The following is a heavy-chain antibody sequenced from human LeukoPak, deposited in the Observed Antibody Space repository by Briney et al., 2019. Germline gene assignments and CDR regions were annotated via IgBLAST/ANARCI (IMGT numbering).Heavy chain of an antibody. CDR2: IKSKTDGGTT. J-gene: IGHJ4*02. V-gene: IGHV3-15*01. CDR1: GFTFSNAW. Sequence: PGGSLRLSCAASGFTFSNAWMSWVRQAPGKGLEWVGRIKSKTDGGTTDYAAPVKGRFTISRDDSKNTLYLQMNSLKTEDTAVYYCTTDSLLWFGEGNYWGQGTLVTVSS. CDR3: TTDSLLWFGEGNY. D-gene: IGHD3-10*01.